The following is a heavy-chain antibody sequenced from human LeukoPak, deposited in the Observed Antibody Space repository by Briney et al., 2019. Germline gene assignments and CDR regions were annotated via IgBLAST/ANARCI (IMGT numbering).Heavy chain of an antibody. CDR2: TYYTGTT. CDR3: ARHCGIAVAGTLGHFDY. D-gene: IGHD6-19*01. CDR1: GGSISSSSYS. Sequence: PSETLSLTCSVSGGSISSSSYSWGWIRQPPGKGLEWLGSTYYTGTTYDNPSLKSRVTISVDTSKNQFSLKLSSVTAADTAVYYCARHCGIAVAGTLGHFDYWGQGTLVTVSS. J-gene: IGHJ4*02. V-gene: IGHV4-39*01.